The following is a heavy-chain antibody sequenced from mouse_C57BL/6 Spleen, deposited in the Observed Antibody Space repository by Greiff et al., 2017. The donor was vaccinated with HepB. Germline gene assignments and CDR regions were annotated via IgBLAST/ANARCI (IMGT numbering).Heavy chain of an antibody. V-gene: IGHV1-82*01. D-gene: IGHD2-3*01. CDR2: IYPGDGDT. CDR3: ASDGYYRWYAMDY. CDR1: GYAFSSSW. J-gene: IGHJ4*01. Sequence: QVQLQQSGPELVKPGASVKLSCKASGYAFSSSWMNWVKQRPGQGLEWIGRIYPGDGDTNYNGKFKGKATLTADKSSSTAYMQLSSLTSEDSAVYFCASDGYYRWYAMDYWGQGTSVTVSS.